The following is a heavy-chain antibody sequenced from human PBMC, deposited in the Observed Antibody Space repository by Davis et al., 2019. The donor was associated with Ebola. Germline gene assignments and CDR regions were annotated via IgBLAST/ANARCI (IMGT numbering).Heavy chain of an antibody. D-gene: IGHD1-26*01. V-gene: IGHV3-7*03. Sequence: GESLKISCAASGFTFSSYWMSWVRQAPGKGLEWVANIKQDGSEKYYVDSVKGRFTISRDNAKNSLYLQMNSLRAEDTAVYYCAAAWWEWELIDYWGQGTLVTVSS. J-gene: IGHJ4*02. CDR1: GFTFSSYW. CDR3: AAAWWEWELIDY. CDR2: IKQDGSEK.